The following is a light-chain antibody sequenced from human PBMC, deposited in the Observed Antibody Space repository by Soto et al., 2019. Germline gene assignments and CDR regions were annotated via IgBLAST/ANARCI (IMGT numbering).Light chain of an antibody. CDR2: GAS. CDR1: QSVSSSF. CDR3: HQYVSSPAT. J-gene: IGKJ1*01. Sequence: EIVLTQSPGTLSLSPGERATLSCRASQSVSSSFLAWYQQKPGQAPRLLIYGASSRATGIPDRFSGSGSGTDFTLTISRLEPEDFAVYYCHQYVSSPATFGQGTKVEIK. V-gene: IGKV3-20*01.